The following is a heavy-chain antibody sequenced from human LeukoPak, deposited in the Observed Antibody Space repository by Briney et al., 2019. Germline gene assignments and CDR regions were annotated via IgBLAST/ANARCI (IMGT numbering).Heavy chain of an antibody. Sequence: GGSLRLSCAASGFTFSSYAMSWVRQAPGKGLEWVSALSGSGGSTYYADSVKGRFTISRDNSKNTLYLQMNSLRAEDTAVYYCARFPLDYYYDSSGYLHWGQGTLVTVSS. D-gene: IGHD3-22*01. V-gene: IGHV3-23*01. CDR3: ARFPLDYYYDSSGYLH. CDR2: LSGSGGST. CDR1: GFTFSSYA. J-gene: IGHJ1*01.